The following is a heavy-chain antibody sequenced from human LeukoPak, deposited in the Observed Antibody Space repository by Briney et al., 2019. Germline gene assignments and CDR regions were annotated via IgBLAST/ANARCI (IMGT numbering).Heavy chain of an antibody. J-gene: IGHJ5*02. CDR3: ARVPNWFDP. V-gene: IGHV3-7*02. Sequence: GGSLRLSCAASGFTFSGSAMHWVRQASGKGLEWVAKIKQDGGEKHYMDSVKGRFTISRDNAKNSLFLQMTSLRVEDTAVYYCARVPNWFDPWGQGTLVTVSS. CDR1: GFTFSGSA. CDR2: IKQDGGEK.